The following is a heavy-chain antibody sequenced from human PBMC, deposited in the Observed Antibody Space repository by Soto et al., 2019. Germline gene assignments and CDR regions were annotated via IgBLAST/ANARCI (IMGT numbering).Heavy chain of an antibody. J-gene: IGHJ4*02. CDR2: IYSGGST. CDR1: GFTVSSNY. D-gene: IGHD3-22*01. Sequence: GSLRLSCAASGFTVSSNYMSWVRQAPGKGLEWVSVIYSGGSTYYADSVKGRFTISRDNAKNSLYLQMNSLRAEDTAVYYCARDSGGERWYYYDSSGRSFIDYWGQGTLVDVSS. CDR3: ARDSGGERWYYYDSSGRSFIDY. V-gene: IGHV3-53*01.